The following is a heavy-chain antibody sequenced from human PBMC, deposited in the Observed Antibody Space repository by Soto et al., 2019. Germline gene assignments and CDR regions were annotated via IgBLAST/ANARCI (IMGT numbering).Heavy chain of an antibody. Sequence: SETLSLTCTVSGGSISSSSYYWGWIRQPPGKGLEWIGSIYYSGSTYYNPSLKSRVTISVDTSKNQFSLKLSSVTAADTAVYYCARLPLLGGPDYDFWSGWDYWGQGTLVTVSS. CDR2: IYYSGST. CDR3: ARLPLLGGPDYDFWSGWDY. V-gene: IGHV4-39*01. CDR1: GGSISSSSYY. D-gene: IGHD3-3*01. J-gene: IGHJ4*02.